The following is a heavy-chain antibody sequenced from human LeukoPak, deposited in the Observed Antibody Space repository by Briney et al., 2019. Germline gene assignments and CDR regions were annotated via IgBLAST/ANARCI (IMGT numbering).Heavy chain of an antibody. CDR3: ARFLHIRGRDGYNYEVFDY. J-gene: IGHJ4*02. D-gene: IGHD5-24*01. V-gene: IGHV3-21*01. CDR1: GFTFISYS. Sequence: GGSLRVSCAASGFTFISYSMNWVRQAQGKGLEWVSSISSSSSYIYYADSVKGRFTISRDNAKNSLYLQMNSLRAEDTAVYYCARFLHIRGRDGYNYEVFDYWGQGTLVTVSS. CDR2: ISSSSSYI.